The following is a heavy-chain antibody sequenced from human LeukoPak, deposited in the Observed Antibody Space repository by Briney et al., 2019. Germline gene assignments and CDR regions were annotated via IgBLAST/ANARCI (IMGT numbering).Heavy chain of an antibody. CDR1: GYTFTSYY. CDR2: INPSGGST. CDR3: ARGSTVTTYYYYGMDV. Sequence: ASVKVSCKASGYTFTSYYMHWVRQAPGQGLEWMRIINPSGGSTSYAQKFQGRVTMTRDTSTSTVYMELSSLRSEDTAVYYCARGSTVTTYYYYGMDVWGQGTTVTVSS. V-gene: IGHV1-46*01. D-gene: IGHD4-17*01. J-gene: IGHJ6*02.